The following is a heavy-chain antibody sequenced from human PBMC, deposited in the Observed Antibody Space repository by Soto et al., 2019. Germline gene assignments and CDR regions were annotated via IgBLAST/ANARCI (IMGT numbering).Heavy chain of an antibody. CDR1: GGSISSSSYY. J-gene: IGHJ4*02. CDR2: IYYSGST. V-gene: IGHV4-39*01. CDR3: ARRDSTALDY. Sequence: SETLSLTCTVSGGSISSSSYYWGWIRQPPGKGLEWIGSIYYSGSTYYNPSLKSRVTISVDTSKNQFSLKLSSVTAADTAVYYCARRDSTALDYWGQGTLVTVSS. D-gene: IGHD4-17*01.